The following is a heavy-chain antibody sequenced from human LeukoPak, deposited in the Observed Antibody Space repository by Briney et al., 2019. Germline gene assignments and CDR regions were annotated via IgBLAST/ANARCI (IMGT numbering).Heavy chain of an antibody. CDR3: TRSNY. CDR1: GFTFSGSP. V-gene: IGHV3-73*01. J-gene: IGHJ4*02. CDR2: IRSKADNYAT. Sequence: GGSLRLSCAASGFTFSGSPILWVRQASGKGLEWVGRIRSKADNYATAYAASVQGRCTISRDDSKSTAYLQLNSLKTEDTAVYYCTRSNYWGQGALVTVSS.